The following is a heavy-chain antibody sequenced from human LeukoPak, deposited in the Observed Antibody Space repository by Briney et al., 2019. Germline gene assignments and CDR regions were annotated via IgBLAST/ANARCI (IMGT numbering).Heavy chain of an antibody. CDR2: IYSGGST. V-gene: IGHV3-53*01. CDR3: ARDYGVAEGY. J-gene: IGHJ4*02. CDR1: GFPVSSNY. Sequence: GGSLSLSCVAPGFPVSSNYMSWVRQAPGKGLEWVSVIYSGGSTYYADSVKGRFTISRDNSKNTLYLQMNSLRVEDTAVYYCARDYGVAEGYWGQGTLVTVSS. D-gene: IGHD6-19*01.